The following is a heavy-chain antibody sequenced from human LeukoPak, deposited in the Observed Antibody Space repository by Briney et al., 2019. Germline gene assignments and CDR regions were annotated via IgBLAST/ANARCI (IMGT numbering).Heavy chain of an antibody. CDR2: IYYSGST. J-gene: IGHJ3*02. CDR1: GGSISSYY. D-gene: IGHD3-22*01. CDR3: ARHIPDSSGYSDAFDI. Sequence: SETLSVTCTVSGGSISSYYWSWIRQPPGNGLEWIGYIYYSGSTNYNPSLKSRVTISVDTSKNQFSLKLSSVTAADTAVYYCARHIPDSSGYSDAFDIWGQGTMVTVSS. V-gene: IGHV4-59*08.